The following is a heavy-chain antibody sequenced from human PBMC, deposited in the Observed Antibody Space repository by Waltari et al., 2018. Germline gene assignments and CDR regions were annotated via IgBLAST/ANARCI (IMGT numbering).Heavy chain of an antibody. CDR3: ARGGVSGSRGY. CDR1: GFASSSDR. V-gene: IGHV3-74*01. D-gene: IGHD2-15*01. J-gene: IGHJ4*02. CDR2: IKSEGSCT. Sequence: EVRLVESGGGLVQPGGSLRLACAASGFASSSDRVRWGRQAPGKGLVWVARIKSEGSCTSYVDSVKGRFTIASDNAKSTLDLQMNSLRAEDTAVYYCARGGVSGSRGYWGEGTLVT.